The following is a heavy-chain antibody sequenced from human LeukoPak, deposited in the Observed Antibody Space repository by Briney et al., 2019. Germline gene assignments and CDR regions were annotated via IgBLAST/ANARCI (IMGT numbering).Heavy chain of an antibody. J-gene: IGHJ4*02. CDR2: IRSDGSTT. CDR1: GFSFSVFW. Sequence: GGSLRLSCADSGFSFSVFWMHWVRQVPGKGLVWVSRIRSDGSTTDYADSVKGRFTISGDNAKNSLYLQMNSLRAEDTAVYYCARKYSYGYFDYWGQGTLVTVSS. V-gene: IGHV3-74*01. CDR3: ARKYSYGYFDY. D-gene: IGHD5-18*01.